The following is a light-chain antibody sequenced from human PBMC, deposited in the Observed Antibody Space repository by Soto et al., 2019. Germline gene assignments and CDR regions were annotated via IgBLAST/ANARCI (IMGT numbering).Light chain of an antibody. CDR3: QKYNSATYT. CDR1: QGISTY. CDR2: AAS. V-gene: IGKV1-27*01. Sequence: DIQMTQSPSSLSASVGDRVTITCRASQGISTYLAWYQQKPGQDLTLLIYAASTLQSGVPSRFSGSGSGTDFTLTISSLQPEDVATYYCQKYNSATYTFGQGTKLEIK. J-gene: IGKJ2*01.